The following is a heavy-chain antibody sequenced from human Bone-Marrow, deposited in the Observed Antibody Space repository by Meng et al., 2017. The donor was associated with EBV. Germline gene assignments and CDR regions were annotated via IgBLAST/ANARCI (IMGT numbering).Heavy chain of an antibody. D-gene: IGHD3-10*01. Sequence: QVNLCKCGDEVKKPGASVRVSCKAYGHSFTRYTVHWVRQAPGQGLEWMGWINTNTGNPTYAQGFTGRFVFSLDTSVSTAYLQISSLKAEDTAVYYCARGVLGMVYYFDYWGQGTLVTVSS. V-gene: IGHV7-4-1*02. CDR1: GHSFTRYT. J-gene: IGHJ4*02. CDR3: ARGVLGMVYYFDY. CDR2: INTNTGNP.